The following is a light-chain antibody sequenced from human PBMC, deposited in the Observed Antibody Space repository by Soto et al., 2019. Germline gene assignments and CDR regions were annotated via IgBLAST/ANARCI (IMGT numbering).Light chain of an antibody. Sequence: EIRLTQSPGTLSLSPGETATLSCRASQSVTSTYLAWYQQRPGQSPRLIIYGGSTRATGFPDRFSGGGSGTDLTVAISRLEPEDSAVYYCHCQQFDSSRNYSFGQGTKLEI. V-gene: IGKV3-20*01. J-gene: IGKJ2*03. CDR1: QSVTSTY. CDR2: GGS. CDR3: QQFDSSRNYS.